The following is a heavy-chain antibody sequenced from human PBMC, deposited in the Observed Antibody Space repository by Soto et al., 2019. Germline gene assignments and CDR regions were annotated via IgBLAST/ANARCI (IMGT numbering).Heavy chain of an antibody. CDR2: VWNDGSNK. D-gene: IGHD3-22*01. CDR1: GFTFSTYG. J-gene: IGHJ4*02. CDR3: ARDYDSSGYYLGPFDY. V-gene: IGHV3-33*01. Sequence: GGSLRLSCAASGFTFSTYGMHWVRQAPGEGLEWVAVVWNDGSNKYYADSVKGRFTISRDNSRNTLYLQMHSLRAEDTALYYCARDYDSSGYYLGPFDYWGQGTLVTVSS.